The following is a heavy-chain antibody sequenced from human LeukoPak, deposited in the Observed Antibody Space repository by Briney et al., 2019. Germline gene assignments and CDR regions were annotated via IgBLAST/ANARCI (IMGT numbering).Heavy chain of an antibody. V-gene: IGHV3-7*02. CDR1: GFTFSNYW. CDR3: ASQASARFDY. Sequence: GWSLRLSCAASGFTFSNYWMAWVRQAPGKGLEWVAMIHPDGSGKSYVDSVKGRFTISRDNAKNSLFLQMNSLRVEDTAVYYCASQASARFDYWGQGTLVTVSS. J-gene: IGHJ4*02. D-gene: IGHD6-25*01. CDR2: IHPDGSGK.